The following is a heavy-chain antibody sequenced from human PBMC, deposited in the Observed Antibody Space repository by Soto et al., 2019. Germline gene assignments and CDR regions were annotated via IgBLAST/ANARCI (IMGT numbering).Heavy chain of an antibody. D-gene: IGHD3-22*01. V-gene: IGHV4-31*03. CDR2: IYYSGST. CDR3: ARGSYYYDSSGYYHY. CDR1: GGSISSGGYY. Sequence: TSETLSLTCTVSGGSISSGGYYWSWIRQHPGKGLEWIGYIYYSGSTYYNPSLKSRVTISVDTSKNQFSLKLSSVTAADTAVYYCARGSYYYDSSGYYHYWGRGTLVTVSS. J-gene: IGHJ4*02.